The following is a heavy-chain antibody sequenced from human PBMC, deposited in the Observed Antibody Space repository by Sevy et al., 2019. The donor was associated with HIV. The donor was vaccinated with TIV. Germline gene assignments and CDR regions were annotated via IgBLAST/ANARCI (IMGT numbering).Heavy chain of an antibody. V-gene: IGHV3-21*01. D-gene: IGHD2-15*01. J-gene: IGHJ3*02. CDR2: ISSSSSYI. CDR1: GFTFSSYS. Sequence: GGSLRLSCVASGFTFSSYSMNWVRQAPGKGLEWVSSISSSSSYIYYADSVKGRFTISRDNAKNSLYLQMNSLRAEDTAVYYCARVLGLGYCSGGSCYSEFDAFDIWGQGTMVTVSS. CDR3: ARVLGLGYCSGGSCYSEFDAFDI.